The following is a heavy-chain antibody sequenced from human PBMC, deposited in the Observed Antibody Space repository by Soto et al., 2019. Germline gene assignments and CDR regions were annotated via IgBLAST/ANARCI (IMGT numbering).Heavy chain of an antibody. CDR2: MNPNSGNT. D-gene: IGHD3-10*01. Sequence: GASVKVSCKASGYTFTSYDINWVRQATGQGLEWMGWMNPNSGNTGYAQKFQGRVTMTRNTSISTAYMELSSLRSEDTAVYYCARSRMVRGVRAIRSRYRMDVWGQGTPVTVS. V-gene: IGHV1-8*01. CDR3: ARSRMVRGVRAIRSRYRMDV. CDR1: GYTFTSYD. J-gene: IGHJ6*02.